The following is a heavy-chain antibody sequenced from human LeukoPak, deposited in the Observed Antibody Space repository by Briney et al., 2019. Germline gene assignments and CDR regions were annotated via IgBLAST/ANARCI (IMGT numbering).Heavy chain of an antibody. J-gene: IGHJ4*02. CDR1: GFTFSNYA. Sequence: GGSLRLSCAASGFTFSNYAMSWVRLRQAPGKGLEWVSAISGSGGSTYYADSVKGRFTISRDTSKNTLYLQMNSLRAEDTAVYFCARDSLYDDNGYYHYFDYWGQGTLVTVSS. CDR3: ARDSLYDDNGYYHYFDY. D-gene: IGHD3-22*01. V-gene: IGHV3-23*01. CDR2: ISGSGGST.